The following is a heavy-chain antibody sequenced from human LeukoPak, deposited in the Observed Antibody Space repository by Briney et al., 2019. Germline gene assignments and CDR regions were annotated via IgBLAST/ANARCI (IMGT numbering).Heavy chain of an antibody. CDR3: ATDPEGRYYYDSSGPNFDY. Sequence: GGSLRLSCAASGFTFSSYVMHWVRQAPGKGLEWVAVIWYDGSNKYYADSVKGRFTISRDNSKNTLYLQMNSLRAEDTAVYYCATDPEGRYYYDSSGPNFDYWGQGTLVTVSS. D-gene: IGHD3-22*01. CDR1: GFTFSSYV. V-gene: IGHV3-33*01. J-gene: IGHJ4*02. CDR2: IWYDGSNK.